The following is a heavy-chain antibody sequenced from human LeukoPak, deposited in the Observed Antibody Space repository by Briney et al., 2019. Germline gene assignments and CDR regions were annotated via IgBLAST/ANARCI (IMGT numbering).Heavy chain of an antibody. J-gene: IGHJ6*02. V-gene: IGHV4-34*01. CDR1: GGSFSGYY. CDR3: ARGSGYCSGGSCYYYYYGVDV. CDR2: INHSGST. D-gene: IGHD2-15*01. Sequence: PSETLSLTCAVYGGSFSGYYWSWIRQPPGKGLEWIGEINHSGSTNYSPSLKSRVTISVDTSKNQFSLKLSSVTAADTAVYYCARGSGYCSGGSCYYYYYGVDVWGQGTTVTVSS.